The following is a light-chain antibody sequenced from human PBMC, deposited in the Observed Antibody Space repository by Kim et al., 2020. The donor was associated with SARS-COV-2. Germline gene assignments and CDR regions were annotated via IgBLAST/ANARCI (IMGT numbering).Light chain of an antibody. CDR2: ATS. J-gene: IGKJ4*01. Sequence: SASLGDRVTITCRASQSIATSLNWYQQKHGTTPNLLIYATSNLQGGVPSRFSGSGSGTDFTLTISSLHPEDFATYYCQQSYTRPLTFGGGTKVDIK. V-gene: IGKV1-39*01. CDR3: QQSYTRPLT. CDR1: QSIATS.